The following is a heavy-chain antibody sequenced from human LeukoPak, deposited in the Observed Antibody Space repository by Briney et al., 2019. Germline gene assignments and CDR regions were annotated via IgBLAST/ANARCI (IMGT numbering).Heavy chain of an antibody. J-gene: IGHJ3*02. D-gene: IGHD3-22*01. Sequence: SVKVSCKASGGTFSSYASSWVRQAPGQGLEWMGGIFPIFGTANYAQKFQGRVTIIADESTSTAYMELSSLRSEDTAVYYCAGPDYYDSSGYDAFDIWGQGTMVTVSS. CDR1: GGTFSSYA. V-gene: IGHV1-69*01. CDR2: IFPIFGTA. CDR3: AGPDYYDSSGYDAFDI.